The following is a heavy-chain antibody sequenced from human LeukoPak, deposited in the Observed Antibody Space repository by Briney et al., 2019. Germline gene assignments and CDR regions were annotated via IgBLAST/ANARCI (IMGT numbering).Heavy chain of an antibody. CDR3: AKDIEHFDS. CDR1: GFTFRNFA. CDR2: LSSGGTKT. V-gene: IGHV3-23*01. D-gene: IGHD2-15*01. Sequence: GESLRLPCAASGFTFRNFAMSWVRQAPGKGLEWVSGLSSGGTKTFYAPSVKGRFTISRDDSNSTVLLQMSSLRVEDTGIYYCAKDIEHFDSWGQGTLVIVSS. J-gene: IGHJ4*02.